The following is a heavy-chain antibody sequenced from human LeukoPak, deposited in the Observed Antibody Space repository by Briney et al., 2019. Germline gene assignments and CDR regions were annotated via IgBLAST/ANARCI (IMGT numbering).Heavy chain of an antibody. D-gene: IGHD3-9*01. J-gene: IGHJ3*02. CDR3: ATRYYDILTAYDAFDI. V-gene: IGHV4-39*07. CDR1: GGSISSSSYY. Sequence: SETLSLTCTVSGGSISSSSYYWGWIRQPPGKGLEWIGSIYYSGSTYYNPSLKSRVTISVDTSKNQFSLKLSSVTAADTAVYYCATRYYDILTAYDAFDIWGQGTMVTVSS. CDR2: IYYSGST.